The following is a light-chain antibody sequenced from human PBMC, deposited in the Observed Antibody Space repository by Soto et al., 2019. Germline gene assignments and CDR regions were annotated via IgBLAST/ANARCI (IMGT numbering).Light chain of an antibody. CDR2: EVS. V-gene: IGLV2-14*01. CDR1: SSGVGGYNY. Sequence: QSALTQPASVSGSPGQSITISCTVTSSGVGGYNYVSWYQQHPGKAPKLIIYEVSNRPSGVSTRFSGSKSGNTASLTISGLQAEDEADYYCTPYTSTSTLEGVFGGGTQLTVL. CDR3: TPYTSTSTLEGV. J-gene: IGLJ7*01.